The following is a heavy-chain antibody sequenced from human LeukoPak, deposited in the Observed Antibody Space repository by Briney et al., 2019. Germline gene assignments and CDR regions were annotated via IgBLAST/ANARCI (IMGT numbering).Heavy chain of an antibody. CDR2: IYPGDSDT. CDR3: ARASSSWKNAFDY. V-gene: IGHV5-51*03. Sequence: GESLKISCKGSGYSFTSDWMGWVGQMRGKGLEWMGIIYPGDSDTRYRPSFQGQVTISADKSISTAYLQWSSLKASDTAMYYCARASSSWKNAFDYWGQGTLVTVSS. D-gene: IGHD6-13*01. J-gene: IGHJ4*02. CDR1: GYSFTSDW.